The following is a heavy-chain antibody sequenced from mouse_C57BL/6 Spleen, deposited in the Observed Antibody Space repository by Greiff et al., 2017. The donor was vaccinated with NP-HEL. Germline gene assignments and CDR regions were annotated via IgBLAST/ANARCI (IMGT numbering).Heavy chain of an antibody. D-gene: IGHD4-1*01. J-gene: IGHJ1*03. CDR3: ARCRGNYWYFDV. CDR1: GYTFTSYW. CDR2: IDPSDSYT. Sequence: QVQLQQPGAELVMPGASVKLSCKASGYTFTSYWMHWVKQRPGQGLEWIGEIDPSDSYTNYNQKFMGKSTLTVDKSSSTAYMQLSSLTSEDSAVYYCARCRGNYWYFDVWGTGTTVTVSS. V-gene: IGHV1-69*01.